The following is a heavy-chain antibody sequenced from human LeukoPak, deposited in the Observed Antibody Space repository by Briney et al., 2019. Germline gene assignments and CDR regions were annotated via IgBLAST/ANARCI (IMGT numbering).Heavy chain of an antibody. D-gene: IGHD6-13*01. CDR3: ARTNRGIAAAGFDY. V-gene: IGHV1-69*05. CDR2: IIPIFGTA. CDR1: GGTFSSYA. Sequence: SVKVSCKASGGTFSSYAISWVRQAPGQGLEWMGGIIPIFGTANYAQKFQGRVTMTRDTSTSTVYMELSSLRSEDTAVYYCARTNRGIAAAGFDYWGQGTLVTVSS. J-gene: IGHJ4*02.